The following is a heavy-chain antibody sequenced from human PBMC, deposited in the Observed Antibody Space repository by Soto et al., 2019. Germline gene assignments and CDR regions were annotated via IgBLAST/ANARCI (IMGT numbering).Heavy chain of an antibody. Sequence: QVQLVQSGAEVTKPGASVKVSCKASGYTFTSYDINWVRQATGQGLEWMGWMSRNSGATGYAQKFQGRVTMTRDTYITTAYMELSNLRSEDTAIYYCARGVDAGVDVWGQGSTVTVSS. CDR3: ARGVDAGVDV. J-gene: IGHJ6*02. CDR2: MSRNSGAT. CDR1: GYTFTSYD. V-gene: IGHV1-8*01. D-gene: IGHD1-1*01.